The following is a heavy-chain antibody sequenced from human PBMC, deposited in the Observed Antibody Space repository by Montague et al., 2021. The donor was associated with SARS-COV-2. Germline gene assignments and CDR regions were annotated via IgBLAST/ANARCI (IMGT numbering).Heavy chain of an antibody. CDR1: GFSFSSYG. J-gene: IGHJ4*02. Sequence: SLRLSCAASGFSFSSYGMHWVRQAPGKGLECVSAINRNGGSTYHADSVKGRFTISRDNSKNTLYLQMSSLRAEDTAVYYCVTRNCSRTSCYLDYWGQGILVTVSS. D-gene: IGHD2-2*01. CDR3: VTRNCSRTSCYLDY. V-gene: IGHV3-64D*09. CDR2: INRNGGST.